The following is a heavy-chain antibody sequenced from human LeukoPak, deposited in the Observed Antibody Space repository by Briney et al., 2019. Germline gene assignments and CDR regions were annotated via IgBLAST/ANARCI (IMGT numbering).Heavy chain of an antibody. J-gene: IGHJ3*02. V-gene: IGHV1-2*02. D-gene: IGHD2-21*01. CDR2: INPNSGGT. Sequence: ASVKVSCKASGYTFTGYYMHWVRQAPGQGLEWMGWINPNSGGTNYAQKFQGRVTMTRDTSISTAYMELSRLRSDGTAVYYCARDQVVAILSRKDAFDIWGQGTMVTVSS. CDR1: GYTFTGYY. CDR3: ARDQVVAILSRKDAFDI.